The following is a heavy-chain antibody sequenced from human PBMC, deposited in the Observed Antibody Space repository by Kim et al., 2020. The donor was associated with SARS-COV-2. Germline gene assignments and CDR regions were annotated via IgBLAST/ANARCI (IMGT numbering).Heavy chain of an antibody. J-gene: IGHJ4*02. CDR1: GFTISSYW. CDR3: ARETLRAYGPYDY. D-gene: IGHD3-10*01. CDR2: MGQDESHN. Sequence: GGSLRLSCAASGFTISSYWMGWVRQAPGKGLDWVANMGQDESHNFYVDSVKGRFTISRDNSKNSLYLQMNSLRVEDTAVYFCARETLRAYGPYDYWGQGALVTVSS. V-gene: IGHV3-7*05.